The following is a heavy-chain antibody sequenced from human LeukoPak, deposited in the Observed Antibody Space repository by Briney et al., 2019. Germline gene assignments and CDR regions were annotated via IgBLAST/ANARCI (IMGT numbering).Heavy chain of an antibody. J-gene: IGHJ3*02. CDR1: GFTFSSYG. Sequence: GGSLRLSCAASGFTFSSYGMHWVRQVPGKGLEWVAVIWYDGSNEYYADSVKGRFTISRDNSKNTLYLQMNSLRAEDTAVYYCAREPPGITIFGVVIKHAFDIWGQGTMVTVSS. CDR3: AREPPGITIFGVVIKHAFDI. CDR2: IWYDGSNE. D-gene: IGHD3-3*01. V-gene: IGHV3-30*19.